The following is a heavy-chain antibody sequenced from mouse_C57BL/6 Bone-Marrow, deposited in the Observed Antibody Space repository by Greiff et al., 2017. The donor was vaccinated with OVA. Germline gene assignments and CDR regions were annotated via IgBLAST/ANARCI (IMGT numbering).Heavy chain of an antibody. J-gene: IGHJ4*01. CDR2: IYPGSGST. V-gene: IGHV1-55*01. CDR1: GYTFTSYW. D-gene: IGHD1-1*01. CDR3: ARAGYYGSSPYYAMDY. Sequence: QVQLQQPGAELVKPGASVKMSCKASGYTFTSYWITWVKQRPGQGLEWIGDIYPGSGSTNYNEKFKSKATLTVDTSSSTAYMQLSSLTSEDSAVYYGARAGYYGSSPYYAMDYWGQGTSVTVSS.